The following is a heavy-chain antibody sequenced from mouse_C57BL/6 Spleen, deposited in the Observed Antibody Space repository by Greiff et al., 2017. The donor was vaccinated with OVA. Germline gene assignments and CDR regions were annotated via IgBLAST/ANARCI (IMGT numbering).Heavy chain of an antibody. Sequence: VQLKESGPGLVQPSQSLSITCTVSGFSLTSYGVHWVRQSPGKGLEWLGVIWSGGSTDYNAAFISRLSISKDNSKSQVFFKMNSLQADDTAIYYCASITTVGYFDVWGTGTTVTVSS. J-gene: IGHJ1*03. D-gene: IGHD1-1*01. CDR3: ASITTVGYFDV. CDR1: GFSLTSYG. V-gene: IGHV2-2*01. CDR2: IWSGGST.